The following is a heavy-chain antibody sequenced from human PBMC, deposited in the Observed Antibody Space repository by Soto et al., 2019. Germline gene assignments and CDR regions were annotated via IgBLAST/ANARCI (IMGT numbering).Heavy chain of an antibody. D-gene: IGHD2-15*01. J-gene: IGHJ6*02. CDR3: AREVVVLDSRGSHYYYGMDV. CDR2: ISYDGGNK. Sequence: GGSLRLSCAASGFTFSSYAMHWVRQAPGKGLEWVAVISYDGGNKYYADSVKGRFTISRDNSKNTLYLQMNSLRAEDTAVYYCAREVVVLDSRGSHYYYGMDVWGQGTTVTVSS. V-gene: IGHV3-30-3*01. CDR1: GFTFSSYA.